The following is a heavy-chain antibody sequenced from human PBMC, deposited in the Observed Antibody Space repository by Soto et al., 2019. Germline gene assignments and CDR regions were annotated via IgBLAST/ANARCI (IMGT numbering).Heavy chain of an antibody. D-gene: IGHD2-15*01. Sequence: HGESLKISCKGSGYSFTSYWISWVRQMPGKGLEWMGRIDPSDSYTNYSPSFQGHVTISADKSISTAYLQWSSLKASDTAMYYCARQFGDYCSGGSCYMSWFDPWGQGTLVTVSS. J-gene: IGHJ5*02. CDR1: GYSFTSYW. V-gene: IGHV5-10-1*01. CDR3: ARQFGDYCSGGSCYMSWFDP. CDR2: IDPSDSYT.